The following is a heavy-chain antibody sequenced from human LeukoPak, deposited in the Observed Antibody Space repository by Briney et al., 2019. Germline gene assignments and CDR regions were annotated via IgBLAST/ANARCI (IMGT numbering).Heavy chain of an antibody. J-gene: IGHJ4*02. V-gene: IGHV3-73*01. CDR3: TREYSSGWPFDY. D-gene: IGHD6-19*01. CDR1: GFTFSDSA. Sequence: PGGSLRLSCAASGFTFSDSAIHWVRRASGKGLEWVGRIRSKADSYATTYVASVNGRFTTSRADSKNTAYLQMNSLKNEDTAVYYCTREYSSGWPFDYWGQGTPVTVSS. CDR2: IRSKADSYAT.